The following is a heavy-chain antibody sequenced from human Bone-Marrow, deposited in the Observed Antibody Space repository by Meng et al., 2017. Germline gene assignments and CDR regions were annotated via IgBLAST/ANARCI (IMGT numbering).Heavy chain of an antibody. J-gene: IGHJ4*02. CDR1: GFTFSSCG. V-gene: IGHV3-33*01. D-gene: IGHD1-26*01. CDR3: ARVGYSGSYYFDY. CDR2: IWYDGSNK. Sequence: GESLKISCAASGFTFSSCGMHWVRQAPGKGLEWVAVIWYDGSNKYYADSVKGRFTISRDNSKNTLYLQMNSLRAEDTAVYYCARVGYSGSYYFDYWGQGTLVTVSS.